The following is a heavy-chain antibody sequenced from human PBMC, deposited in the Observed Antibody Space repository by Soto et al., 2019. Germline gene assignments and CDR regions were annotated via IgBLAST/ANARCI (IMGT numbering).Heavy chain of an antibody. CDR3: ARNGTQTGYSYGMDV. CDR1: GGTFSDFT. CDR2: IIPIFDTA. V-gene: IGHV1-69*13. J-gene: IGHJ6*02. D-gene: IGHD1-1*01. Sequence: ASVKVSCKASGGTFSDFTINWARQAPGQRLEWMGGIIPIFDTANYAEKFQGRVTITADESTSTSFMEVSSLRSEDTAVYYCARNGTQTGYSYGMDVWGQGTMVTVSS.